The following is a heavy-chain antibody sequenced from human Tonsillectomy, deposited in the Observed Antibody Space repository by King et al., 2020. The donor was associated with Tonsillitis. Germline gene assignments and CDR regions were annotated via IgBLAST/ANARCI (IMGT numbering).Heavy chain of an antibody. CDR2: IYHSAST. Sequence: QVQLQESGPGLVKPSETLSLTCTFSGGSISSNSWSWIRQPPGKGLEWIGQIYHSASTNDNPSLKSRVTTSVDPSKNQFSLKLSSVTAADTAVYYCARDLVLSGSYYGFDYWGQGTLVTVSS. V-gene: IGHV4-59*01. D-gene: IGHD1-26*01. CDR1: GGSISSNS. CDR3: ARDLVLSGSYYGFDY. J-gene: IGHJ4*02.